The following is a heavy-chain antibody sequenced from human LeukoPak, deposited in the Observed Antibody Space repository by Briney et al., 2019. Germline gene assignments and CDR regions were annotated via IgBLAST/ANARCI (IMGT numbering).Heavy chain of an antibody. CDR2: IQNDGSNE. CDR1: GFTFSSYG. D-gene: IGHD2-8*01. CDR3: AKDRCSNGIGCYYYYMDV. V-gene: IGHV3-30*02. J-gene: IGHJ6*03. Sequence: GGSLRLSCAASGFTFSSYGMHWVRQAPGEGLEWVAYIQNDGSNEQYADSVKGRFSISRDSSKNILYLQMNSLRAEDTAVYYCAKDRCSNGIGCYYYYMDVWGKGTTVTISS.